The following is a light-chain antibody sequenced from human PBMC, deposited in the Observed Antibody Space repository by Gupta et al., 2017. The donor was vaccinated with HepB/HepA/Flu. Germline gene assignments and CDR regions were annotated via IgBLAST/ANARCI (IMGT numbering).Light chain of an antibody. CDR3: KQSYWTPYT. Sequence: DIQMTQSPSSLSASVGDRVTITCRAGQSVATYVHWYQQETGKAPKLLIYGASTLNSGVPPRSSSRGSGKDITTTSSSVQPEDAAIYYRKQSYWTPYTFGQGTKLEIK. CDR2: GAS. CDR1: QSVATY. V-gene: IGKV1-39*01. J-gene: IGKJ2*01.